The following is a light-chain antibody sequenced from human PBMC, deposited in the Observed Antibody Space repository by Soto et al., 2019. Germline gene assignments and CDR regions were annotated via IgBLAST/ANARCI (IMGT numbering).Light chain of an antibody. V-gene: IGKV3-20*01. CDR3: QQYGNSPFT. CDR1: QSVSSTY. CDR2: GAS. Sequence: EIVLTQSPGTLSLSPGERATLFCRASQSVSSTYLAWYQRKPGQAPRLLIYGASSRATGIPDRFSGSGSGTDFTLTISRLEPEDFAVYYCQQYGNSPFTLGQGTRLEIK. J-gene: IGKJ5*01.